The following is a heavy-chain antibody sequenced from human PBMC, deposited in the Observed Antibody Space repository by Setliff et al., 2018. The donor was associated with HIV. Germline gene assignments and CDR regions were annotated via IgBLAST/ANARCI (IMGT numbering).Heavy chain of an antibody. CDR2: IYPADSKT. CDR3: ARLGPLGYYYYMDV. J-gene: IGHJ6*03. V-gene: IGHV5-51*01. CDR1: GYSFSSHW. D-gene: IGHD3-3*02. Sequence: PGESLKISCKGSGYSFSSHWIGWVRQLPGKGLEWIGIIYPADSKTTYSPSFQGQVTISVDKSIRAAYLQWSSLKASDTGMFYCARLGPLGYYYYMDVWGNETTVTVSS.